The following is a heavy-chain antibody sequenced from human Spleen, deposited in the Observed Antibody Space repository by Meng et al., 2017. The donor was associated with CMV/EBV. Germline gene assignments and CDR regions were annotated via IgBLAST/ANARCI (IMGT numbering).Heavy chain of an antibody. Sequence: ASVRVSCKASGDIFTGYYMHWVRQAPGQGLEWMGWISAYNGNTNYAQKLQGRVTMTTDTSTSTAYMELRSLRSDDTAVYYCARDQQWLAPGPWGQGTTVTVSS. D-gene: IGHD6-19*01. CDR1: GDIFTGYY. V-gene: IGHV1-18*04. CDR2: ISAYNGNT. CDR3: ARDQQWLAPGP. J-gene: IGHJ6*02.